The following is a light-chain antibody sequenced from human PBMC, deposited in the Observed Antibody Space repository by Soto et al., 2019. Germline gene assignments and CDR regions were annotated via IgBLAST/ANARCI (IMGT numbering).Light chain of an antibody. CDR1: QSINTN. J-gene: IGKJ2*01. CDR2: GAS. Sequence: VVMTQSPPTLSVSPGETATLSCRASQSINTNLAWYQQRPGQVPRLIIYGASTRFTGIPDRFSGSGSGTEFTLTISSLQSEDLALYYCQEYNDWPRYTFGRGTKVDIK. V-gene: IGKV3D-15*01. CDR3: QEYNDWPRYT.